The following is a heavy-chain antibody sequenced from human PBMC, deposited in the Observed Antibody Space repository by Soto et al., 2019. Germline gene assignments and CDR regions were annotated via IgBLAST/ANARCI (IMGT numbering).Heavy chain of an antibody. CDR1: GYSFTSYW. CDR2: IYPGDSGT. J-gene: IGHJ4*02. V-gene: IGHV5-51*01. Sequence: PGESLKISCKGSGYSFTSYWIGWVRQMPGKGREWMGIIYPGDSGTRYSPSFQGQVTISADKSISTAYLQWSSLKASDTAMYFCFRHSSGLVEAHDYPAQGTQVTVSS. CDR3: FRHSSGLVEAHDY. D-gene: IGHD1-26*01.